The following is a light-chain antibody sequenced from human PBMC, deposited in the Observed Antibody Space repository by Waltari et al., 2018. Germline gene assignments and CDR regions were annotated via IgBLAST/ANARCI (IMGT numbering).Light chain of an antibody. V-gene: IGKV3-15*01. J-gene: IGKJ2*01. CDR3: QQYNNWPPQYT. CDR2: GAS. Sequence: EIVMTQSPATLSVSPGERATLSCRASQSVSSNLDWYQQKPGQAPRLIIYGASTSATGSRARFSGSGSGTEFTLTISSMKSEDFAVYYCQQYNNWPPQYTFGQGTKLEIK. CDR1: QSVSSN.